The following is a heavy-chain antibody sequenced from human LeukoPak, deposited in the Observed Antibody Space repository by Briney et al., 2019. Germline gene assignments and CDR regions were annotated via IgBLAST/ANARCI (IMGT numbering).Heavy chain of an antibody. J-gene: IGHJ3*01. CDR1: GGSITTNC. V-gene: IGHV4-59*01. CDR3: ARDTFYYGSEDDYDDVFDL. CDR2: RHYSGGA. D-gene: IGHD3-10*01. Sequence: SETLSLTCTVSGGSITTNCWSWIRQPPGKGLEWIGYRHYSGGANSNPSLRSRVNISIDTSKNQFSLKLNSVTAADTAAYYCARDTFYYGSEDDYDDVFDLWSQGTMVTVSS.